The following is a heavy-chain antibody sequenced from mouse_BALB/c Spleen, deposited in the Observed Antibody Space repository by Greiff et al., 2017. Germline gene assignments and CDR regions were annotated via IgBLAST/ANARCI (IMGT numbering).Heavy chain of an antibody. CDR2: INPYNDGT. D-gene: IGHD2-3*01. Sequence: VQLQQSGPELVKPGASVKMSCKASGYTFTSYVMHWVKQKPGQGLEWIGYINPYNDGTKYNEKFKGKATLTSDKSSSTAYMELSSLTSEDSAVYYCAGGYYPLYYAMDYWGQGTSVTVSS. J-gene: IGHJ4*01. CDR3: AGGYYPLYYAMDY. CDR1: GYTFTSYV. V-gene: IGHV1-14*01.